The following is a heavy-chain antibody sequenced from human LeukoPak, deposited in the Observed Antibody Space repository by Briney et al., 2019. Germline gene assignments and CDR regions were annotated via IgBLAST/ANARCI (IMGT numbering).Heavy chain of an antibody. V-gene: IGHV4-34*01. D-gene: IGHD2-21*02. CDR3: ARGGFYCGGDCYVDY. CDR1: GGSFSPYY. J-gene: IGHJ4*02. CDR2: INHSGST. Sequence: SETLSLTCAVYGGSFSPYYWSWIRQPPGKGLEWIGEINHSGSTNYNPSLKSRVTISVDTSKNQFSLRLSSVTAADTAVYYCARGGFYCGGDCYVDYWGQGTLVTVPS.